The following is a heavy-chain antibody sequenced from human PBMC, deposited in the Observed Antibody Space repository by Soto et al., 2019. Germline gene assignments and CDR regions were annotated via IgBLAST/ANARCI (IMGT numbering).Heavy chain of an antibody. CDR3: AHRILRTVFGLVTTTAIYFDF. J-gene: IGHJ4*02. CDR1: GLSLTTSGVG. CDR2: IYWDDDK. Sequence: QITLNESGPTVVNPAETLTLTCTFSGLSLTTSGVGVGWIRQSPGKAPEWLALIYWDDDKRYSASLKSRLTITKDTSKNQVVLTMASVDPADTATYYCAHRILRTVFGLVTTTAIYFDFWGQGTPVVVSS. D-gene: IGHD3-3*01. V-gene: IGHV2-5*02.